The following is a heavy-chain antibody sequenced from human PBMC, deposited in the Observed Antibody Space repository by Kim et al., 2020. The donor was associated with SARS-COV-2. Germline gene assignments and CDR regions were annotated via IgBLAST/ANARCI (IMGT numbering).Heavy chain of an antibody. CDR1: GGSISSGGYY. Sequence: SETLSLTCTVSGGSISSGGYYWSWIRQHPGKGLEWIGYIYYSGSTYYYPSLKSRVTISVDTSKNQFSLKLSSVTAADTAVYYCARERGSAMIVVGSFDFWGQGTLVTVSS. CDR3: ARERGSAMIVVGSFDF. V-gene: IGHV4-31*03. CDR2: IYYSGST. J-gene: IGHJ4*02. D-gene: IGHD3-22*01.